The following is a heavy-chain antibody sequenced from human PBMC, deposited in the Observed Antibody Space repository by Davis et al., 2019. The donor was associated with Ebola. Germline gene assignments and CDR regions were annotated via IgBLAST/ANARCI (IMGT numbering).Heavy chain of an antibody. CDR1: GFTFSSYS. CDR3: ASQYSGYEAIDY. J-gene: IGHJ4*02. D-gene: IGHD5-12*01. CDR2: ISSSSSYI. V-gene: IGHV3-21*01. Sequence: GESLKISCAASGFTFSSYSMNWVRQAPGKGLEWVSSISSSSSYIYYADSVKGRFTISRDNAKNSLYLQMNSLRAEDTAVYYCASQYSGYEAIDYWGQGTLVTVSS.